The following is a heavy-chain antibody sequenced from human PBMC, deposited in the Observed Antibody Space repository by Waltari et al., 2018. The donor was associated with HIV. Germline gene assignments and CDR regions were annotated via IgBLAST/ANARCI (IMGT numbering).Heavy chain of an antibody. CDR1: GGSISSSSYY. D-gene: IGHD3-9*01. J-gene: IGHJ4*02. CDR3: ARQGGYDILTGYYTYFDY. Sequence: QLQLQESGPGLVKPSETLSLTCTVSGGSISSSSYYWGWIRQPPGKGLEWIGSIYYSWSTYYNPSLKSRVTISVDTSKNQFSLKLSSVTAADTAVYYCARQGGYDILTGYYTYFDYWGQGTLVTVSS. V-gene: IGHV4-39*01. CDR2: IYYSWST.